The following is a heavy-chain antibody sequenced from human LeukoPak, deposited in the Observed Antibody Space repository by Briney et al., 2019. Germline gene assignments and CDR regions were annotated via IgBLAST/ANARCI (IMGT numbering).Heavy chain of an antibody. D-gene: IGHD1-26*01. CDR3: ARDTMGATDC. V-gene: IGHV3-7*01. CDR2: IKPDGSEK. J-gene: IGHJ4*02. CDR1: GFTFSSSW. Sequence: GGSLRLSCAASGFTFSSSWMSWVRQAPGKGLEWVANIKPDGSEKYYVDSVKGRFTISRDNAKNSLYLQMNSLRAEDTAVYFCARDTMGATDCWGQGTLVTVSS.